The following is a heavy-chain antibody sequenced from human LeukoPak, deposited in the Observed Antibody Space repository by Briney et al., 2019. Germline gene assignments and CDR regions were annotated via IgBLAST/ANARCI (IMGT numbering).Heavy chain of an antibody. D-gene: IGHD2-15*01. CDR3: AKQLGYCSDGSCYFPY. J-gene: IGHJ4*02. CDR2: ISNNGGYT. Sequence: GGSLRLSCAASGYTFSDHYIDWVRQAPGKGLEWVSAISNNGGYTYYADSVQGRFTISRDNSKSTLCLQMNSLRAEDTAVYYCAKQLGYCSDGSCYFPYWGQGTLVTVSS. CDR1: GYTFSDHY. V-gene: IGHV3-23*01.